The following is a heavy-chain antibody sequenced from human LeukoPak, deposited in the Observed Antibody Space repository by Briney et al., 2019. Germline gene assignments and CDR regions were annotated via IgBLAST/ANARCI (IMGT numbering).Heavy chain of an antibody. V-gene: IGHV4-59*12. CDR1: GGSISSYY. Sequence: PSETLSLTCTVSGGSISSYYWSWIRQPPGKGLEWIGYIYYSGSTNYNPSLKSRVTISVDTSKNQFSLKLSSVTAADTAVYYCARGGLTSHWGQGTLVTVSS. CDR2: IYYSGST. CDR3: ARGGLTSH. J-gene: IGHJ4*02. D-gene: IGHD2-2*01.